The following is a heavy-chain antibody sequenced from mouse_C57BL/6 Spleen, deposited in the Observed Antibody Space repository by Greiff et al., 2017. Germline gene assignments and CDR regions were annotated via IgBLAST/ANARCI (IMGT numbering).Heavy chain of an antibody. CDR3: ARGSKYWYFDV. Sequence: SGPELVKPGASVKMSCKASGYTFTDYNMHWVKQSHGKSLEWIGYINPNNGGTSYNQKFKGKATLTVNKSSSTAYMELRSLTSEDSAVYYCARGSKYWYFDVWGTGTTVTVSS. CDR1: GYTFTDYN. D-gene: IGHD2-5*01. CDR2: INPNNGGT. J-gene: IGHJ1*03. V-gene: IGHV1-22*01.